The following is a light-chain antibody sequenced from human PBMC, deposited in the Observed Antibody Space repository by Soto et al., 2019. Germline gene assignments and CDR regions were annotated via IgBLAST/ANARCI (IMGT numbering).Light chain of an antibody. Sequence: QSALTQPRSVSGSPGQSVTISCTGTSSDVGGYNFVSWYQQHPGKAPKLMINDVSKRPSGVPDHFSGSKSGNTASLTISGLQAEDEADYYCCSYASSYPWVFGGGTKVTVL. CDR2: DVS. CDR3: CSYASSYPWV. CDR1: SSDVGGYNF. J-gene: IGLJ3*02. V-gene: IGLV2-11*01.